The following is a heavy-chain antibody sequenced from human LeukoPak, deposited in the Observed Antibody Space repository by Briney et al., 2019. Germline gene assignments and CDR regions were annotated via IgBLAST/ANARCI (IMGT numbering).Heavy chain of an antibody. CDR3: AREEGVAGTGAYYFDY. D-gene: IGHD6-19*01. Sequence: SETLSLTCTVSGGSISSNSYYWGRIRQPPGKGLEWIGSIYYSGSTYYNPSLKRLVTISVDTSKNQFSLKLSSVTAADTAVYYCAREEGVAGTGAYYFDYWGQGTLVTVSS. J-gene: IGHJ4*02. V-gene: IGHV4-39*02. CDR1: GGSISSNSYY. CDR2: IYYSGST.